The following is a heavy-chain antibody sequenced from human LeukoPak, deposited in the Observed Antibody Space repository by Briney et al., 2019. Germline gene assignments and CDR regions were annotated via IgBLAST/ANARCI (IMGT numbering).Heavy chain of an antibody. Sequence: ASVKVSCKASGYTFSGYYMHWVRQAPGQGLGWMGWINPNSGGTNYAQKFQGRVTMTRDTSITTADMELSRLRSEDTAVSYCATLIRITMIVVAGDAFDIWGQGTMVTVSS. D-gene: IGHD3-22*01. V-gene: IGHV1-2*02. J-gene: IGHJ3*02. CDR3: ATLIRITMIVVAGDAFDI. CDR2: INPNSGGT. CDR1: GYTFSGYY.